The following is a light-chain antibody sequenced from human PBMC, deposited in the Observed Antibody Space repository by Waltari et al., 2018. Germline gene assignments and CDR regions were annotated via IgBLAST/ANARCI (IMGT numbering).Light chain of an antibody. CDR3: QEYNSAPDT. J-gene: IGKJ5*01. CDR2: AAS. CDR1: QGISNY. Sequence: DIQMTQSPSSLSASVGDRVTITCRACQGISNYLAWYQQQPGKVPKLLIYAASTLQSGVPSRFSGIGSGTDFTLTISSLQPEDVATYYCQEYNSAPDTFGQGTRLEIK. V-gene: IGKV1-27*01.